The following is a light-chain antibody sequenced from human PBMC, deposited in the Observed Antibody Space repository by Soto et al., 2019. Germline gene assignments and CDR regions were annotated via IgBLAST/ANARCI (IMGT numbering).Light chain of an antibody. V-gene: IGKV1-17*03. J-gene: IGKJ1*01. CDR1: QGISNY. CDR2: AAS. CDR3: LQHHSYPPT. Sequence: EIERTQCPSSLSASVVDRFTITLLASQGISNYLAWFQQKPGKVAKRLIYAASSLQSGVPSRFSGSASGTELTLTISTLQPEDFATYYCLQHHSYPPTFAQGTKVDIK.